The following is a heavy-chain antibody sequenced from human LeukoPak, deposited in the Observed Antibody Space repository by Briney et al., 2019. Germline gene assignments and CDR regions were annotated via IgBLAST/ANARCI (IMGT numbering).Heavy chain of an antibody. D-gene: IGHD1-26*01. CDR2: ISGSGSTI. J-gene: IGHJ3*02. V-gene: IGHV3-48*02. CDR3: ARAPVGLKADAFDI. CDR1: GFTFSSYS. Sequence: GGSLRLSCAASGFTFSSYSMNWVRQAPGKGLEWVSYISGSGSTIYYADSVKGRFTISRDNAKNSLCLQVNSLRDEDTAVYYCARAPVGLKADAFDIWGQGTMVTVSS.